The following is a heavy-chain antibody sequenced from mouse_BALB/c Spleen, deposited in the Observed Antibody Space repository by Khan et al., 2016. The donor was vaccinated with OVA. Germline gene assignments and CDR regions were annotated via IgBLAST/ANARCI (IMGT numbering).Heavy chain of an antibody. CDR2: ISSTGST. D-gene: IGHD2-12*01. Sequence: VQLQQSGPGLVKPSQSLSLTCTVTGYSITSDYAWNWIRQFPGNKLEWMGYISSTGSTSYNPSLKSRISITRDTSKNQFFLQLKSVTTEDTATYYCARSLYYSYGDALDFWGRGTSVTVSS. J-gene: IGHJ4*01. CDR1: GYSITSDYA. CDR3: ARSLYYSYGDALDF. V-gene: IGHV3-2*02.